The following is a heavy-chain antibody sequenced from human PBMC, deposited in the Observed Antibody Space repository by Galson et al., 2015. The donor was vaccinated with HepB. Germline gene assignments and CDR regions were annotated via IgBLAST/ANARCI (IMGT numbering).Heavy chain of an antibody. CDR2: IGSKADSYAT. CDR3: IRMGNIAGYSSS. J-gene: IGHJ4*02. D-gene: IGHD6-13*01. Sequence: LSLSCATSGFTFSGSAIHWVRQASGRGLEWVGRIGSKADSYATAYTASVKGRFTISRDDSRNTAYLQMNRLKTEDTAVYYCIRMGNIAGYSSSWGQGTLVTVSS. V-gene: IGHV3-73*01. CDR1: GFTFSGSA.